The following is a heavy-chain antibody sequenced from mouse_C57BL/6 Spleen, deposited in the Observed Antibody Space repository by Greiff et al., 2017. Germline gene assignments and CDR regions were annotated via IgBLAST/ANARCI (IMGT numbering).Heavy chain of an antibody. CDR1: GFTFSSYG. CDR2: ISSGGSYT. J-gene: IGHJ4*01. CDR3: TRGAITTVVADYAMDY. Sequence: EVMLVESGGDLVKPGGSLKLSCAASGFTFSSYGMSWVRQTPDKRLEWVATISSGGSYTYYPDSVKGRFTISRDNAKNTLYLQMSSLKSEDTAMYYCTRGAITTVVADYAMDYWGQGTSVTVSS. D-gene: IGHD1-1*01. V-gene: IGHV5-6*01.